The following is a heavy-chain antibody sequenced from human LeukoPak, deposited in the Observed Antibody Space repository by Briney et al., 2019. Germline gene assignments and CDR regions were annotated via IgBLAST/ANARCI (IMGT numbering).Heavy chain of an antibody. CDR2: MNPNSDNT. D-gene: IGHD3-22*01. CDR3: ARAYSDSSGYYVEGFDY. Sequence: ASVKVSCKASGYTFSSYDINWVRQATGQGLEWMGWMNPNSDNTGYAQKFQGRVTMTMNTAIRTAYMELSSLRSEDTAVYYCARAYSDSSGYYVEGFDYWGQGTLVTVSS. CDR1: GYTFSSYD. J-gene: IGHJ4*02. V-gene: IGHV1-8*01.